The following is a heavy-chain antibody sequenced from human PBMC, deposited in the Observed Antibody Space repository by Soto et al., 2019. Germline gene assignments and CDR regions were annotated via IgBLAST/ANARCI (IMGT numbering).Heavy chain of an antibody. CDR1: GGSISSGDYY. CDR2: IYYSGST. Sequence: QVQLQESGPGLVKPSQTLSLTCTVSGGSISSGDYYWSWIRQPPGKGLEWIGYIYYSGSTYYNPSLKGRVTISVDTSKNQFSLKLSSVTAADTAVYYCARALVVGAYHDAFDIWGQGTMVTVSS. J-gene: IGHJ3*02. D-gene: IGHD1-26*01. V-gene: IGHV4-30-4*01. CDR3: ARALVVGAYHDAFDI.